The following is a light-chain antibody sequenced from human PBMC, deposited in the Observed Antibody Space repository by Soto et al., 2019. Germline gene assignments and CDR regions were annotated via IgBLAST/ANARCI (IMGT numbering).Light chain of an antibody. CDR1: SSSIGAGYE. J-gene: IGLJ1*01. CDR3: QSYDKRLTAYV. CDR2: GNG. Sequence: QSVLTQPPSVSGAPEQRVTISCSGTSSSIGAGYEVHWYHQLPGTAPQLVVSGNGNRPSGVPDRLSASKSGTSASLAITGLQAEDEGHYYCQSYDKRLTAYVFGTGTKVTVL. V-gene: IGLV1-40*01.